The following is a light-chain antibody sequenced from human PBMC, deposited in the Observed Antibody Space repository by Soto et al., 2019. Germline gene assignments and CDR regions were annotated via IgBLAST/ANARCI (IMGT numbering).Light chain of an antibody. CDR2: WES. CDR3: QQYFTTPSPS. CDR1: QSVLYSSNNKNY. V-gene: IGKV4-1*01. J-gene: IGKJ4*01. Sequence: DIVMTQSPDSLAVSLGERATINCKSSQSVLYSSNNKNYLAWYQQNPGQPPKLLMYWESTRESGVPDRFSGSGSGTDFTLTISSLRAEDVAVYHCQQYFTTPSPSFGGGTKVEIK.